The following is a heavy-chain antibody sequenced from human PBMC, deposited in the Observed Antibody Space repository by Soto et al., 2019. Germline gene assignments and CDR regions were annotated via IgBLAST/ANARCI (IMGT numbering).Heavy chain of an antibody. CDR1: GGSISSSSYY. J-gene: IGHJ6*02. CDR2: IYYSGST. D-gene: IGHD1-26*01. V-gene: IGHV4-39*07. CDR3: ARDVFSDYYYYGMDV. Sequence: PSETLSLTCTVSGGSISSSSYYWGWIRQPPGEWLEWIGSIYYSGSTYYNPSLKSRVTISVDTSKNQFSLKLSSVTAADTAVYYCARDVFSDYYYYGMDVWGQGTRVTVSS.